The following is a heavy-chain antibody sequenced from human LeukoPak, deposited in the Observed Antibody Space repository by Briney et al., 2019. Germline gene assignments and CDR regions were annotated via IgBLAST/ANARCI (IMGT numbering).Heavy chain of an antibody. CDR3: ARHCSSTSCHYYHMDV. J-gene: IGHJ6*03. V-gene: IGHV4-59*08. D-gene: IGHD2-2*01. CDR2: IYYSGST. CDR1: GGSISSYY. Sequence: SETLSLTCTVSGGSISSYYWSWIRQPPGKGLEWIGYIYYSGSTNYNPSLKSRVTISVDTSKNQFSLKLSSVTAADTAVYYCARHCSSTSCHYYHMDVWGKGTTVTVSS.